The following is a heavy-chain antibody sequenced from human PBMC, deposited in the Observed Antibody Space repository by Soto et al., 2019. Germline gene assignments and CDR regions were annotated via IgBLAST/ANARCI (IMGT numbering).Heavy chain of an antibody. J-gene: IGHJ4*02. V-gene: IGHV4-61*01. Sequence: SETLSLTCTVSGGSVSSGSYYWSWIRQPPGKGLGWIGYIYYSGSTNYNPSLKSRVTISVDTSKNQFSLKLSSVTAADTAVYYCARDFQLLIDYWGQGTLVTVSS. CDR3: ARDFQLLIDY. CDR2: IYYSGST. CDR1: GGSVSSGSYY. D-gene: IGHD2-2*01.